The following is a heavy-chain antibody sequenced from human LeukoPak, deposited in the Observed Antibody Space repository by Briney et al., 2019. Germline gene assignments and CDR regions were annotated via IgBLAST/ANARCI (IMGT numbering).Heavy chain of an antibody. V-gene: IGHV4-34*01. Sequence: RSSETLSLTCAVYGGSFSGYYWSWIRQPPGKGLEWIGEINHSGSTNYNPSLKSRVTIIVDTSKNQFSLKLSSVTAADTAVYFCARHIKDTAASDFWGQGTLVTVSS. CDR2: INHSGST. D-gene: IGHD5-18*01. CDR1: GGSFSGYY. CDR3: ARHIKDTAASDF. J-gene: IGHJ4*02.